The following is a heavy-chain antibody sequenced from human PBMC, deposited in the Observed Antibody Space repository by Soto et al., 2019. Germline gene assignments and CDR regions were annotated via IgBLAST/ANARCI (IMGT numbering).Heavy chain of an antibody. V-gene: IGHV3-7*01. D-gene: IGHD3-22*01. CDR1: GFTFSSYW. Sequence: GGSLRLSCAASGFTFSSYWMSWVRQAPGKGLEWAANIKQDGSEKYYVDSVKGRFTISRDNAKNSLYLQMNSLRAEDTAVYYCARDRYYYDRSGYYSLQYFDYWGQGTLVTVSS. CDR3: ARDRYYYDRSGYYSLQYFDY. J-gene: IGHJ4*02. CDR2: IKQDGSEK.